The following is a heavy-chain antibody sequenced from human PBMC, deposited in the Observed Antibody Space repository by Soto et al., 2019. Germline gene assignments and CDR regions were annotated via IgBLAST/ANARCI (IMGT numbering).Heavy chain of an antibody. Sequence: QVQLVQSGAEVKKPGSSVKVSCKASGGTFSSYAISWVRQAPGQGLEWMGGIIPIFGTANYAQKFQGRVTITADESTSTAYMELRSLRSEDTAVYYCARDGVAGRPLGYFQHWGQGTLVTVSS. CDR1: GGTFSSYA. D-gene: IGHD6-19*01. CDR2: IIPIFGTA. J-gene: IGHJ1*01. CDR3: ARDGVAGRPLGYFQH. V-gene: IGHV1-69*12.